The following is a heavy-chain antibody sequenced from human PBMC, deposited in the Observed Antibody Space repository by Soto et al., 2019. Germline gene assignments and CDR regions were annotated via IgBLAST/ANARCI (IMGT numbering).Heavy chain of an antibody. J-gene: IGHJ4*02. V-gene: IGHV3-9*01. CDR1: GFTFDDSA. CDR2: ISWNSYNI. Sequence: DVQLVESGGGLVQPGRSLRLSCAASGFTFDDSAMHWVRQAPGKGLEWVSGISWNSYNIDYADSVKGRFTISRDNAKNSLYLQMNSLRAEDTALYYCAKGRRVLLGVADSFDFWGQGTLVTVSS. D-gene: IGHD6-19*01. CDR3: AKGRRVLLGVADSFDF.